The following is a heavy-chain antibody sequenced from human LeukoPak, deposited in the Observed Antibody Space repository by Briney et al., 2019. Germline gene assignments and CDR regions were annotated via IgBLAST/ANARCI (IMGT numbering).Heavy chain of an antibody. J-gene: IGHJ4*02. CDR3: ARQGEVAGDFDY. CDR1: GGSISSSSCS. V-gene: IGHV4-39*01. D-gene: IGHD6-19*01. Sequence: PSETLFLTCTVPGGSISSSSCSWGWIRQPPGKGLEWIGSIYYSGSTYYNPSIKSRVTISVDTSENQFSLKLSSVPAADTAVYYCARQGEVAGDFDYWGQGTLVTVSS. CDR2: IYYSGST.